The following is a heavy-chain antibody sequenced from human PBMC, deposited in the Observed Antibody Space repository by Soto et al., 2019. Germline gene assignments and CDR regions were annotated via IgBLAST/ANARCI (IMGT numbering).Heavy chain of an antibody. CDR2: INHSGST. D-gene: IGHD6-19*01. Sequence: TLSLTCAVYGGSFSGYYWSWIRQPPGKGLEWIGEINHSGSTNYNPSLKSRVTISVDTSKNQFSLKLSSVTAADTAVYYCARDERQWLVDAFDIWGQGTMVTVSS. CDR1: GGSFSGYY. J-gene: IGHJ3*02. V-gene: IGHV4-34*01. CDR3: ARDERQWLVDAFDI.